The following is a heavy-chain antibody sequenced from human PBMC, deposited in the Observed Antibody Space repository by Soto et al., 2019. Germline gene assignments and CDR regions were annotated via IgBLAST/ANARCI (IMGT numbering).Heavy chain of an antibody. CDR1: GGSFSGYY. J-gene: IGHJ6*03. CDR3: ARSRRILTYYYYYYYMDV. D-gene: IGHD3-9*01. V-gene: IGHV4-34*01. Sequence: SETLSLTCAVYGGSFSGYYWSWIRQPPGKGLEWIGEINHSGSTNYNPSLKSRVTISVDTSKNQFSLKLSSVTAADTAVYYCARSRRILTYYYYYYYMDVWGKGTTVTVSS. CDR2: INHSGST.